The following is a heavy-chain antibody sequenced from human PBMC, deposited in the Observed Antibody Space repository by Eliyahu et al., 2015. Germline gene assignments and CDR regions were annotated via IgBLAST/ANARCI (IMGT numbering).Heavy chain of an antibody. Sequence: QVQLQESGPGLVKPSXTLSLTCSVSGVSISSGAYHWNWARQHPGKGLEWIGDINXNGNTYYNPSLTSRVSMSLDTSKKQFSLRLRSVTAADTAVYYCAILIAGAGGTGFWGQGTLVTVSS. D-gene: IGHD6-13*01. V-gene: IGHV4-31*03. CDR1: GVSISSGAYH. CDR2: INXNGNT. J-gene: IGHJ4*02. CDR3: AILIAGAGGTGF.